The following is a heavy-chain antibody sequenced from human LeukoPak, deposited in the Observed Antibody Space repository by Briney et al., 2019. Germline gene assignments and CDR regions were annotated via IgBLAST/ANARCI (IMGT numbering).Heavy chain of an antibody. CDR3: AREGYYGSGSPPSLYFDY. CDR1: GFTFRNYV. Sequence: GGSLRLSCAASGFTFRNYVIHWVRQAPGKGLEWVAVTSSDLNVKLYADSVKGRFTISRDDSRSTLYLQMNSLRPEDTAIYYCAREGYYGSGSPPSLYFDYWGQGTLVTVSS. V-gene: IGHV3-30-3*01. J-gene: IGHJ4*02. CDR2: TSSDLNVK. D-gene: IGHD3-10*01.